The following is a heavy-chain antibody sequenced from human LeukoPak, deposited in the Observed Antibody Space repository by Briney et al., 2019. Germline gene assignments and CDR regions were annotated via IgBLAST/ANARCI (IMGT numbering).Heavy chain of an antibody. V-gene: IGHV3-64*01. J-gene: IGHJ3*02. CDR3: ASDQSALRFLEWADDAFDI. Sequence: GGSLRLSCAASGFTFSSYAMHWVRQAPGKGLEYVSAISSNGGSTYYANSVKGRFTISRDNSKNTLYLQMGSLRAEDMAVYYCASDQSALRFLEWADDAFDIWGQGTMVTVSS. D-gene: IGHD3-3*01. CDR2: ISSNGGST. CDR1: GFTFSSYA.